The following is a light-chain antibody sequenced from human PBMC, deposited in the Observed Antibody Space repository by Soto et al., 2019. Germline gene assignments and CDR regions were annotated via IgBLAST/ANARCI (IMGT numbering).Light chain of an antibody. Sequence: QSALTQPASVSGSPGESIIISCTGSSSDIGAYDYVSWYQHHPGRAPKVIIFEVNDRASGVSHRFSGSKSGNTASLTISGLQAEDEDDYYCCSYTGTTSPWVFGGGTKLTVL. V-gene: IGLV2-14*01. CDR2: EVN. J-gene: IGLJ3*02. CDR3: CSYTGTTSPWV. CDR1: SSDIGAYDY.